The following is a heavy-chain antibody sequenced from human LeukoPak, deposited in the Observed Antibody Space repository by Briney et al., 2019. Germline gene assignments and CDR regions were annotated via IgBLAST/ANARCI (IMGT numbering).Heavy chain of an antibody. CDR2: INSDGSST. Sequence: HPGGSLRLSCAASGFTFSSYWMHWVRQAPGKGLVWVSRINSDGSSTSYADSVKSRFTISRDNAKNTLYLQMNSLRAEDTAVYYCARAPSATWSGYSGYYYYMDVWGKGTTVTVSS. CDR1: GFTFSSYW. J-gene: IGHJ6*03. D-gene: IGHD3-3*01. CDR3: ARAPSATWSGYSGYYYYMDV. V-gene: IGHV3-74*01.